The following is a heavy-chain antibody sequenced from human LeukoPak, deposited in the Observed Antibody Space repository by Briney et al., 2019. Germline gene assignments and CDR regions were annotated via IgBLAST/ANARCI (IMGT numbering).Heavy chain of an antibody. J-gene: IGHJ1*01. V-gene: IGHV1-2*02. CDR2: INPSNGDT. Sequence: ASVKVSCKASGYSFTGYYLQWVRQAPGQGLEWMGWINPSNGDTSYAQKFQGRTTLTRDTSITAVHMDLSSLRSDDTAVYFCARDRDGDIWGQGTLVTVSS. CDR1: GYSFTGYY. D-gene: IGHD3-9*01. CDR3: ARDRDGDI.